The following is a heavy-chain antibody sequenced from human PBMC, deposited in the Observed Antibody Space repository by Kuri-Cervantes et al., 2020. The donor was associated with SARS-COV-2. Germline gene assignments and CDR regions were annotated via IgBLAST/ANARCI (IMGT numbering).Heavy chain of an antibody. Sequence: SQTLSLTCAVSGYSISSGYYWGWIRQPPGKGLEWIPIIYHSGSTYYNPSLKSRVTISVDTSKNQFSLKLSSVTAADTAVYYCARQDLLDCSSTSCSFDAFDIWGQGTMVTVSS. CDR3: ARQDLLDCSSTSCSFDAFDI. J-gene: IGHJ3*02. CDR1: GYSISSGYY. D-gene: IGHD2-2*01. V-gene: IGHV4-38-2*01. CDR2: IYHSGST.